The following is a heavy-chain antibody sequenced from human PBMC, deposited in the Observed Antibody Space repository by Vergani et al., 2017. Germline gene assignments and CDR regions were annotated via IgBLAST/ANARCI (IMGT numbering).Heavy chain of an antibody. D-gene: IGHD2-2*01. CDR1: GFTFSSYS. V-gene: IGHV3-21*01. CDR3: ARGWYCSSTSCYQGVMDV. Sequence: EVQLVESGGGLVKPGGSLRLSCAASGFTFSSYSMNWVHQAPGKGLEWVSSISSSSSYIYYADSVKGRFTISRDNAKNSLYLQMNSLRAEDTAVYYCARGWYCSSTSCYQGVMDVWGKGTTVTVSS. J-gene: IGHJ6*03. CDR2: ISSSSSYI.